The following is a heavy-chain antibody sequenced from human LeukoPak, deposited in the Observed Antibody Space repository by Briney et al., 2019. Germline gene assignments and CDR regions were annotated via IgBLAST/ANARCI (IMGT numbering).Heavy chain of an antibody. CDR1: GFTFSDHF. CDR3: AIDIIEGWDFDS. Sequence: PGGSLRLSCAASGFTFSDHFMDWVRQAPGKGLEWVGRIRKRPNSYTTEYAASVQGRFAISRDDSRNSLYLQMNSLRAEDTAIYYCAIDIIEGWDFDSWGQGTLVTVSS. D-gene: IGHD2/OR15-2a*01. CDR2: IRKRPNSYTT. V-gene: IGHV3-72*01. J-gene: IGHJ4*02.